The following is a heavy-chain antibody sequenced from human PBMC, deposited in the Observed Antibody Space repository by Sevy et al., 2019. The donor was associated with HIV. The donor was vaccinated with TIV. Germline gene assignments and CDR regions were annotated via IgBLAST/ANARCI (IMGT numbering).Heavy chain of an antibody. V-gene: IGHV3-7*01. Sequence: GGSLRLSCAASGFTFSDYWMSWVRQAPEKGLEWVANIKQDGSKKYYVDSVKGRFTISRDNARNLLYLQMNSLRAEDTALYYCVRAIAADGSFWGQGTLVTVSS. CDR1: GFTFSDYW. J-gene: IGHJ4*02. CDR2: IKQDGSKK. D-gene: IGHD6-13*01. CDR3: VRAIAADGSF.